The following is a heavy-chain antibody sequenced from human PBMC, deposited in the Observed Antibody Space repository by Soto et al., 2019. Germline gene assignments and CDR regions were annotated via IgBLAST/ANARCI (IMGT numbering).Heavy chain of an antibody. D-gene: IGHD6-25*01. CDR3: AHRGWVAATDYYFSALDV. V-gene: IGHV2-5*01. J-gene: IGHJ6*02. CDR2: IYWNEDN. CDR1: GFSLTSSGEG. Sequence: QITLQESGPTLVKPTQTLTLTCSFSGFSLTSSGEGVGWVRQAPGKTLEWLALIYWNEDNAYSPSLKSRLTICMGSSKNQVVLTMTKMDPVVTGTSFCAHRGWVAATDYYFSALDVWGPGTTGTVSS.